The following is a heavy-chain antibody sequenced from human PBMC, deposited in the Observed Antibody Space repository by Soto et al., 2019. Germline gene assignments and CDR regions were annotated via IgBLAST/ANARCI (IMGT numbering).Heavy chain of an antibody. CDR3: ARYQMLRYMDV. CDR1: GFTFSSYS. Sequence: GGSLIVSCAASGFTFSSYSMNWVRQAPGKGLEWVSSISSSSSYIYYADSVKGRFTISRDNAKNSLYLQMNSLRAEDTAVYYCARYQMLRYMDVWGKGNTVTVYS. CDR2: ISSSSSYI. D-gene: IGHD2-2*01. V-gene: IGHV3-21*01. J-gene: IGHJ6*03.